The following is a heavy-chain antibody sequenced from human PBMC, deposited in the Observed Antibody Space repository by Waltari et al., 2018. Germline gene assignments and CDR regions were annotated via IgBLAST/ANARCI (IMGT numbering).Heavy chain of an antibody. CDR1: GSSISRYY. J-gene: IGHJ6*02. V-gene: IGHV4-59*01. CDR2: IYYSESN. Sequence: QVQLQESGPGLVKPSETLSLTCTVSGSSISRYYWSWIRQPPGKGLEWIGYIYYSESNNYNPSLKRRVTISVDKSKNQFSLKLSSVTAADTAVYYCVRGKESYPYYHYGMDVLGQGTTVTVSS. CDR3: VRGKESYPYYHYGMDV. D-gene: IGHD1-26*01.